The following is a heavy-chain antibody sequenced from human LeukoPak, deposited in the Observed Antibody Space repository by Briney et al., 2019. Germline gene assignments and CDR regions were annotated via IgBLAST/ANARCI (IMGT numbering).Heavy chain of an antibody. D-gene: IGHD6-19*01. Sequence: SETLSLTCAVSGGSISSSWWSWVRQPPGKGLEWIGEIFHSGSTNYDPSLKSRVTISVDKSKNHFSLELTSVTAADTAVYYCTCHSGWSGPSEWGQGTLVIVSS. J-gene: IGHJ4*02. CDR3: TCHSGWSGPSE. CDR2: IFHSGST. CDR1: GGSISSSW. V-gene: IGHV4-4*02.